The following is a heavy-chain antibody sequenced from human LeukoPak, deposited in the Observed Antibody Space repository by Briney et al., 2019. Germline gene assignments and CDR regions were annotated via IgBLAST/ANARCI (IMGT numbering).Heavy chain of an antibody. Sequence: SVKVSCKASGGTFSSYAISWVRQAPGQGLEWMGGIIPIFGTANYAQKFQGRVTITADESTSTAYMELSSLRSEDTAVYYCARVGTTGTTDDYWGQGTLVTVSS. V-gene: IGHV1-69*13. CDR1: GGTFSSYA. D-gene: IGHD1-1*01. CDR2: IIPIFGTA. J-gene: IGHJ4*02. CDR3: ARVGTTGTTDDY.